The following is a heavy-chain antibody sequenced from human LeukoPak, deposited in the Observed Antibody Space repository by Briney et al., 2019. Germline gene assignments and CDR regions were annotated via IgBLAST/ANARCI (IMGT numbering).Heavy chain of an antibody. V-gene: IGHV4-59*01. Sequence: PSETLSLTCTVSGGSISSDYWSWIRQSPGKGLEWIGYIYYSGTTSYNPSLKSRVTISLDTPKHQFSLKLSSVTAADTAVYYCARGANWGSPDYWGQGTLVTVSS. CDR1: GGSISSDY. CDR3: ARGANWGSPDY. D-gene: IGHD7-27*01. CDR2: IYYSGTT. J-gene: IGHJ4*02.